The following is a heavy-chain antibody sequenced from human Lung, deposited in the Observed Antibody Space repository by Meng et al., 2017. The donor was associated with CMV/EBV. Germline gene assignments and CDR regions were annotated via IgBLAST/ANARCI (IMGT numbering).Heavy chain of an antibody. J-gene: IGHJ6*02. Sequence: SCAASGFTFSDYYMSWIRQAPGKGLEWVSYISSSGSTIYYADSVKGRFTISRDNAKNSLYLQMNSLRAEDTAVYYCARDLIVVVPAAPLDYYGMDVWXQGTXVNGAS. V-gene: IGHV3-11*04. CDR1: GFTFSDYY. CDR2: ISSSGSTI. CDR3: ARDLIVVVPAAPLDYYGMDV. D-gene: IGHD2-2*01.